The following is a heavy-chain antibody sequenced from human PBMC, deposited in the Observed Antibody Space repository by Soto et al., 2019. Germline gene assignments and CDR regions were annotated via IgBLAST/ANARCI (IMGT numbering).Heavy chain of an antibody. CDR3: AKGRLYYDSSGYPDVFDV. V-gene: IGHV3-23*01. J-gene: IGHJ3*01. CDR1: GFTFRKYA. Sequence: EVQLLESGGGLVQPGGSLRLSCAASGFTFRKYAVSWVRQAPGKGLEWVSGLSAGGGSTYYADSVKGRFSLSRDNSKNTLYLRMDSLMADDSAVYYCAKGRLYYDSSGYPDVFDVWGQGTMVTVSS. D-gene: IGHD3-22*01. CDR2: LSAGGGST.